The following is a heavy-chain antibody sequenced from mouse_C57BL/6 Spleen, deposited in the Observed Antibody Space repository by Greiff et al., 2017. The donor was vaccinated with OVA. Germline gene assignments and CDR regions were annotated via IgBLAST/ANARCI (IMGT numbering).Heavy chain of an antibody. V-gene: IGHV1-80*01. CDR2: IYPGDGDT. J-gene: IGHJ4*01. CDR1: GYAFSSYW. CDR3: ARDDSNYYAMDY. D-gene: IGHD2-5*01. Sequence: QVHVKQSGAELVKPGASVKISCKASGYAFSSYWMNWVKQRPGKGLEWIGQIYPGDGDTNYNGKFKGKATLTADKSSSTAYMQLSSLTSEDSAVYFCARDDSNYYAMDYWGQGTSVTVSS.